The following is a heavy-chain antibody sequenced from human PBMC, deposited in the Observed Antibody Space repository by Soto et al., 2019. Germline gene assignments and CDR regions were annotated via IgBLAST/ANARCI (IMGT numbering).Heavy chain of an antibody. D-gene: IGHD3-3*01. Sequence: SETLSLTCAVYGGSFSGYYWSWIRQPPGKGLEWIGEINHSGSTNYNPSLKSRVTISVDTSKNQFSLKLSSVTAADTAVYYCARGHYDFWSGYYTPAWYYYYYYMDVWGKGTTVT. V-gene: IGHV4-34*01. CDR1: GGSFSGYY. CDR3: ARGHYDFWSGYYTPAWYYYYYYMDV. CDR2: INHSGST. J-gene: IGHJ6*03.